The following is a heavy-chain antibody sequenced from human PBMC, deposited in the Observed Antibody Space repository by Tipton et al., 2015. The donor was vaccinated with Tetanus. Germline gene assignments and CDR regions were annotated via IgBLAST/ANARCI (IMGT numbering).Heavy chain of an antibody. CDR1: DGSISSYY. V-gene: IGHV4-59*01. D-gene: IGHD1-26*01. J-gene: IGHJ4*02. Sequence: TLSLTCTVSDGSISSYYCSWIRQPPGKGLEWIGYIYYSGSTNYNPSLKSRVTISVDTSKNQFSLKLSSVTAADTAVYYCAKLPRGWELLPGEDYWGQGTLVTVSS. CDR2: IYYSGST. CDR3: AKLPRGWELLPGEDY.